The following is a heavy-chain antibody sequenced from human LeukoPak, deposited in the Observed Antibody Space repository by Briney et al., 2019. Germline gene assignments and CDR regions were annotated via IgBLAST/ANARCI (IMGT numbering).Heavy chain of an antibody. CDR2: IYYSGST. J-gene: IGHJ6*02. CDR3: ARDRGTMVRGERLDV. D-gene: IGHD3-10*01. CDR1: GGSISSGGYY. V-gene: IGHV4-31*03. Sequence: SETLSLTCTVSGGSISSGGYYWSWIRQHPGKGLEWIGYIYYSGSTYYNPSLKSRVTISVDTSKNQFSLKLSSVTAADTAVYYCARDRGTMVRGERLDVWGQGTTVTVSS.